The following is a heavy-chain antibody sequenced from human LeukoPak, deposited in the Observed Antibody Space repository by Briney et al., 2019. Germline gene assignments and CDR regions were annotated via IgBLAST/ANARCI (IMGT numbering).Heavy chain of an antibody. CDR1: GGSTCISSYY. Sequence: SETLSHTSTLPGGSTCISSYYCGWVRLHPGNGLEWVVSIYNSGSTYYNPSLTSRATISVDTPKNQFSLKLSSVTATDTAVYYCARQRFHTAHFDYCGQGTLVTVSS. V-gene: IGHV4-39*01. CDR3: ARQRFHTAHFDY. CDR2: IYNSGST. D-gene: IGHD3-3*01. J-gene: IGHJ4*02.